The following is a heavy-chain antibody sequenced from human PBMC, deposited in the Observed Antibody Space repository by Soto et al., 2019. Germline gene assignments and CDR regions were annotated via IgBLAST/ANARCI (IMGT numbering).Heavy chain of an antibody. CDR1: GFTFSSYD. V-gene: IGHV3-13*01. CDR2: IGTAGET. Sequence: GGSLRLSCAASGFTFSSYDMHWVRQATGKGLEWVSAIGTAGETYYPGSVKGRFTISRENAKNSLYLQVNSLRAGDTAVYYCARGLCSGGSCYFDAWGQGTLVTVSS. J-gene: IGHJ5*02. D-gene: IGHD2-15*01. CDR3: ARGLCSGGSCYFDA.